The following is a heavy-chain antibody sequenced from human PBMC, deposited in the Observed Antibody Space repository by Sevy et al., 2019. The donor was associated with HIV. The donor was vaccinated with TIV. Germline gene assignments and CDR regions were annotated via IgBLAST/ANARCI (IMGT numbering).Heavy chain of an antibody. CDR3: VRESYDSSGYFWRGYDY. J-gene: IGHJ4*02. Sequence: GGSLRLSCAASGFTFRSHAMLWVRQAPGKGLEWVAVISYDGSNKYYADSVKGRFTVSRDNSKNTLYLQMNSLRAEDTAVYYCVRESYDSSGYFWRGYDYWGQGTLVTVSS. V-gene: IGHV3-30-3*01. D-gene: IGHD3-22*01. CDR2: ISYDGSNK. CDR1: GFTFRSHA.